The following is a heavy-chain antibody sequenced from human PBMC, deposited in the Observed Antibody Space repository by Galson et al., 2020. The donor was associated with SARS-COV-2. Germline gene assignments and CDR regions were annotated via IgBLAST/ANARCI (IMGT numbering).Heavy chain of an antibody. D-gene: IGHD2-21*01. Sequence: ASVKVSRQASGYTFLSFYIHWVRQAPRQGLEWMGVINPSGDITSYAQKLRGRVTVTRDMSTQTVYMELSSLTSEDTAVYYCAREWGDINSSVFDYWGQGSLVVVSS. CDR3: AREWGDINSSVFDY. J-gene: IGHJ4*02. CDR2: INPSGDIT. V-gene: IGHV1-46*04. CDR1: GYTFLSFY.